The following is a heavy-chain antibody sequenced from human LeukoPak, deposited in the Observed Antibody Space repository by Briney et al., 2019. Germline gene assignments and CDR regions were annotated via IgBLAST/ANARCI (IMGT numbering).Heavy chain of an antibody. V-gene: IGHV1-8*01. CDR3: AKAGIVATMNADWFDP. Sequence: ASVKVSCKASGHTFTSYEINWVRQATGQGLEWMGLMNPKSGNTAYAQKFQGRVTMTRDTSISTAYMELSSLRSEDTAVYYCAKAGIVATMNADWFDPWGQGTLVIVSS. CDR2: MNPKSGNT. D-gene: IGHD5-12*01. CDR1: GHTFTSYE. J-gene: IGHJ5*02.